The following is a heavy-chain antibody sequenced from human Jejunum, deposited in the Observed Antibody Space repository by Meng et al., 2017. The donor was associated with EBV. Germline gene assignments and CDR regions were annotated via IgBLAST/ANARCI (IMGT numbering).Heavy chain of an antibody. V-gene: IGHV2-5*01. CDR3: ARRLNLDYRSGTYNCLDP. D-gene: IGHD3-10*01. CDR2: IYWNDDK. J-gene: IGHJ5*02. CDR1: GFSLTTSGVG. Sequence: QITLKESGPTLVKPTQTLTLTCTFSGFSLTTSGVGVAWIRQPPGKALEWLGYIYWNDDKQYSPSLKSRLTITKDTSKNQLVLTMTNMDPVDTATYYCARRLNLDYRSGTYNCLDPWGQGTLGTVAS.